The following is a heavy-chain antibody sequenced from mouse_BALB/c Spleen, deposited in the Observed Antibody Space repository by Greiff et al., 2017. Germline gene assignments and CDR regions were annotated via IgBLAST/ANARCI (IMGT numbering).Heavy chain of an antibody. CDR1: GYAFTSYN. V-gene: IGHV1S135*01. D-gene: IGHD2-9*01. J-gene: IGHJ1*01. CDR3: ARPYYGYDYWYFDV. CDR2: IDPYNGGT. Sequence: EVQLVESGPELVKPGASVKVSCKASGYAFTSYNMYWVKQSHGKSLEWIGYIDPYNGGTSYNQKFKGKATLTVDKSSSTAYMHLNSLTSEDSAVYYCARPYYGYDYWYFDVWGAGTTVTVSS.